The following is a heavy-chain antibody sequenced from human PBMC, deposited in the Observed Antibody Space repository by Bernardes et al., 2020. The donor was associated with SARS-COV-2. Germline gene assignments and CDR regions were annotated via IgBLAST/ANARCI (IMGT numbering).Heavy chain of an antibody. D-gene: IGHD2-2*01. CDR2: IDPSGGST. V-gene: IGHV1-46*01. Sequence: ASVKVSCKASGYIFTNYYLYWVRQAPGQGLEWMGIIDPSGGSTTYAQKFQGRVTMTRDTSTSTVYMDLSSLRYEDTAVYYCARAPSDYYGMDVWGQGTTVTVSS. CDR1: GYIFTNYY. CDR3: ARAPSDYYGMDV. J-gene: IGHJ6*02.